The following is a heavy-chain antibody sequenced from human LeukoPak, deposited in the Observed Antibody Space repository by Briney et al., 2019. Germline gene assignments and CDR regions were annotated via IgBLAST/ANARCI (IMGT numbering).Heavy chain of an antibody. CDR1: GFTFSSYE. V-gene: IGHV3-48*01. CDR3: ARENIVVVPAAIRNYYYYYMDV. J-gene: IGHJ6*03. D-gene: IGHD2-2*01. CDR2: ISSSSSTI. Sequence: PGGSLRLSCAASGFTFSSYEMNWVRQAPGKGLEWVSYISSSSSTIYYADSVKGRFTISRDNAKNSLYLQMNSLRAEDTAVYYCARENIVVVPAAIRNYYYYYMDVWGKGTTVTVSS.